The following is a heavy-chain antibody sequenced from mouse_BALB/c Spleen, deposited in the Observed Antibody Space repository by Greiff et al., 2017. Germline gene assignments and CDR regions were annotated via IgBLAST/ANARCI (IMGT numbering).Heavy chain of an antibody. CDR2: ISSGGSYT. CDR3: ARDQRFAY. Sequence: EVKLEESGGGLVKPGGSLKLSCAASGFTFSSYAMSWVRQSPEKRLEWVAEISSGGSYTYYPDTVTGRFTISRDNAKNTLYLEMSSLRSEDTAMYYCARDQRFAYWGQGTLVTVSA. V-gene: IGHV5-9-4*01. J-gene: IGHJ3*01. CDR1: GFTFSSYA.